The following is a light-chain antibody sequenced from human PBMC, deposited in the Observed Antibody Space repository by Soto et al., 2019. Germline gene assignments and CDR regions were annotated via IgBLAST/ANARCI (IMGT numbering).Light chain of an antibody. V-gene: IGKV4-1*01. CDR1: QSVFYSSNNKNY. CDR2: WAS. J-gene: IGKJ4*01. CDR3: QPYYSLPLT. Sequence: DIVMTQSPESLAVSLGERATINCKSSQSVFYSSNNKNYLTWYQQKPGQPPKLLIHWASTRESGVPDRFSGSGSETDFTLSISSLHAEFVAVYYCQPYYSLPLTFGGGTKVEIK.